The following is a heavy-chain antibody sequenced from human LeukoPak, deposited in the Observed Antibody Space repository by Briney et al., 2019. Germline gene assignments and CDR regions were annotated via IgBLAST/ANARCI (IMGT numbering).Heavy chain of an antibody. J-gene: IGHJ6*03. Sequence: SETLSLTCTVSGYSISSSYYWGWIRQPPGKGLEWIGEINHSGSTNYNPSLKSRVTISVDTSKNQFSLKLSSVTAADTAVYYCARGPKTTVVPFRRYYYYMDVWGKGTTVTVSS. D-gene: IGHD4-23*01. CDR3: ARGPKTTVVPFRRYYYYMDV. CDR2: INHSGST. V-gene: IGHV4-38-2*02. CDR1: GYSISSSYY.